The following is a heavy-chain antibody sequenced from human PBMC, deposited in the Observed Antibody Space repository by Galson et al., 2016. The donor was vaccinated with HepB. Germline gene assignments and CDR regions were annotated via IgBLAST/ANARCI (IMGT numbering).Heavy chain of an antibody. J-gene: IGHJ6*04. D-gene: IGHD4-17*01. Sequence: SLRLSCAASGFTFSSYAMSWVRQAPGKGLEWVSSIRVSGTSTYYADSVKGRFTISRDNSKNTLYLQMNSLRTEDTAVYYCAISDGDYGDYFGMDVWGKGTTVTVSS. CDR3: AISDGDYGDYFGMDV. CDR2: IRVSGTST. CDR1: GFTFSSYA. V-gene: IGHV3-23*01.